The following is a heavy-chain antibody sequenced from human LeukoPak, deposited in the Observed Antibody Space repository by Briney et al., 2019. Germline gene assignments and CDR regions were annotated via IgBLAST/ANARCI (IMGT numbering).Heavy chain of an antibody. CDR1: GGSISSSSYY. CDR2: IYYSGST. CDR3: ARVGTRASPRRKYYDSSGYYGVELNYYFDY. Sequence: PSETLSLTCTVSGGSISSSSYYWGWIRQPPGKGLEWIGSIYYSGSTYYNPSLKSRVTISVDTSKSQFSLKLSSVTAADTAVYYCARVGTRASPRRKYYDSSGYYGVELNYYFDYWGQGTLVTVSS. D-gene: IGHD3-22*01. J-gene: IGHJ4*02. V-gene: IGHV4-39*07.